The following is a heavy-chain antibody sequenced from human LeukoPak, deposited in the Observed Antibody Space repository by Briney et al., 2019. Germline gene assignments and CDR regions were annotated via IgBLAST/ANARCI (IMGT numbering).Heavy chain of an antibody. CDR1: GFSFSSYW. Sequence: GGSLRLSCAASGFSFSSYWMHWVRQAPGKGLVWVSRINSDGSTTIYADSVKGRFTISRDNAKNTLYLQMNSLRAEDTAVYYCAKDRQWLVLKAFDIWGQGTMVTVSS. CDR3: AKDRQWLVLKAFDI. V-gene: IGHV3-74*01. CDR2: INSDGSTT. D-gene: IGHD6-19*01. J-gene: IGHJ3*02.